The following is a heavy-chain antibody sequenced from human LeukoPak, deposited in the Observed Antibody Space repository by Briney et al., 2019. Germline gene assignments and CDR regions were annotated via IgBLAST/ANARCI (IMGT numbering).Heavy chain of an antibody. CDR1: GGSISSSSYY. D-gene: IGHD5-18*01. Sequence: SETLSLTCTVSGGSISSSSYYWGWIRQPPGKGLEWIGSIYYSGSTNYNPSLKSRVTISVDTSKNQFSLKLSSVTAADTAVYYCARHVDTAMVLGYFDYWGQGTLVTVSS. CDR2: IYYSGST. CDR3: ARHVDTAMVLGYFDY. V-gene: IGHV4-39*01. J-gene: IGHJ4*02.